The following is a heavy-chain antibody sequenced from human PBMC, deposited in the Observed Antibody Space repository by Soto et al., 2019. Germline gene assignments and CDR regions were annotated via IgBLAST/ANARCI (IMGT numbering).Heavy chain of an antibody. CDR1: GFTFSSYW. V-gene: IGHV3-74*01. D-gene: IGHD2-21*02. Sequence: VQLVASGGGLVQPGGSLRLSCAASGFTFSSYWMHWVRQGPGKGLVWVSRVNSDERSTSYADSVKGRFTISRDNAKNTLYLQMSSLRVEDTALYYCVCFECGRTAVVTAMEANGYWGQGTLVTLSS. J-gene: IGHJ4*02. CDR3: VCFECGRTAVVTAMEANGY. CDR2: VNSDERST.